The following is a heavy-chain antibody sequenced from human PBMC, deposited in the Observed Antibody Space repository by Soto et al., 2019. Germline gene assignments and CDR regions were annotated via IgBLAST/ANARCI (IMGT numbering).Heavy chain of an antibody. D-gene: IGHD2-2*01. V-gene: IGHV3-23*01. CDR1: GFTFSSYA. CDR3: AKAGSSTTVTFDY. CDR2: ISGSGGST. J-gene: IGHJ4*02. Sequence: GESLKISCAASGFTFSSYAMSWVRQAPGKGLEWVSAISGSGGSTYYADSVKGRFTISRDNSKNTLYLQMNSLRAEDTAVYYCAKAGSSTTVTFDYWGQGTLVTVSS.